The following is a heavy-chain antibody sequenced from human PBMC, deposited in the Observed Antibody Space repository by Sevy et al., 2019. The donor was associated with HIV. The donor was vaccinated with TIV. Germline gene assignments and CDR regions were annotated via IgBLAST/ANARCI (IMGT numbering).Heavy chain of an antibody. CDR3: ALAGRIAARYYLDY. Sequence: ASVKVSCKASGGTFSSYAISWVRQAPGQGLEWMGGIIPIFGTANYAQKFQGRVTITADESTSTAYMELSSLRSEDTAVYYCALAGRIAARYYLDYWGQGTLVTVSS. J-gene: IGHJ4*02. CDR1: GGTFSSYA. CDR2: IIPIFGTA. V-gene: IGHV1-69*13. D-gene: IGHD6-6*01.